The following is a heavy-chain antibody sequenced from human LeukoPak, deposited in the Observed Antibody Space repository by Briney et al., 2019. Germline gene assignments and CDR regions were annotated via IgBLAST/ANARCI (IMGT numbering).Heavy chain of an antibody. Sequence: PGGSLRLSCAASGFTFDDYAMHWVRQAPGKGLEWVSGISWNSGSIGYADSVKGRFTISRDNAKNSLYLQMNSLRAEDTAVYYCASSRSWGQGTLVTVSS. CDR1: GFTFDDYA. D-gene: IGHD3-10*01. J-gene: IGHJ5*02. CDR2: ISWNSGSI. V-gene: IGHV3-9*01. CDR3: ASSRS.